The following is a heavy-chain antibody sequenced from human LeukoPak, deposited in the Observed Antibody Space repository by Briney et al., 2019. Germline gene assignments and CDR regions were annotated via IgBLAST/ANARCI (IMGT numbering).Heavy chain of an antibody. Sequence: PGGSLRLSCAASGFTFSSYWMSWVRQAPGKGLEWVSVIYSGGSTYYADSVKGRFTISRDNSKNTLYLQMNSLRAEGRAVYCCARGGGYSYGYAGYWGQGTLVTVSS. CDR1: GFTFSSYW. D-gene: IGHD5-18*01. V-gene: IGHV3-66*01. CDR2: IYSGGST. CDR3: ARGGGYSYGYAGY. J-gene: IGHJ4*02.